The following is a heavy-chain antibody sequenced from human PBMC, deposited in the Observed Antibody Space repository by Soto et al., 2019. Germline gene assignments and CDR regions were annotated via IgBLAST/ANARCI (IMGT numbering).Heavy chain of an antibody. J-gene: IGHJ6*02. Sequence: QVQLVESGGGVVQPGRSLRLSCAASGFTFSSYGMHWVRQAPGKGLEWVAVIWYDGSNKYYADSVKGRFTISRDNSRNTLXLXMXSLRSEDTAVYYWARDWADSVLVPAASYYYYYGMDVWGQGTTVTVSS. CDR3: ARDWADSVLVPAASYYYYYGMDV. V-gene: IGHV3-33*01. D-gene: IGHD2-2*01. CDR1: GFTFSSYG. CDR2: IWYDGSNK.